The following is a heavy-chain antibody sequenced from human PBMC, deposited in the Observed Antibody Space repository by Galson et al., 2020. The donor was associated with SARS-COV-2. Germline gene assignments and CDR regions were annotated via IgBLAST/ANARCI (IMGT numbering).Heavy chain of an antibody. V-gene: IGHV4-30-4*01. CDR1: GGSISSGDYY. J-gene: IGHJ4*02. CDR3: ARGQVSSNWDAHLYY. D-gene: IGHD6-13*01. Sequence: SETLSLTCTVSGGSISSGDYYWSWIRQSPEQCLEWTGYIYYNCNTYYTPSLKSRVTISGDTSRNQFSLNLNSVNAADTAVYYCARGQVSSNWDAHLYYWGQGILVTVSS. CDR2: IYYNCNT.